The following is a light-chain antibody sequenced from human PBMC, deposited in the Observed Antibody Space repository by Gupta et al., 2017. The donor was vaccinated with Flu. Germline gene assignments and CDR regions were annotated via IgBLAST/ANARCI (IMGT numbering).Light chain of an antibody. Sequence: QPALTQPPSVSGAPGQRVTISCPGSGSNTGAGHAVHWYQQLPGTAPKLLIYGTSNRPAGVPDRVSGAKSGTSASLAITGLQAEDEADYDCQSYDSSLSGSRVFGGGTKLTVL. CDR3: QSYDSSLSGSRV. V-gene: IGLV1-40*01. CDR2: GTS. CDR1: GSNTGAGHA. J-gene: IGLJ2*01.